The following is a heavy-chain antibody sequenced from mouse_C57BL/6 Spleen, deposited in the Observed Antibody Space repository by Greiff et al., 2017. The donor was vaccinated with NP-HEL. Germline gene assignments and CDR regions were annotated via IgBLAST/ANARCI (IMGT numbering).Heavy chain of an antibody. CDR1: GYTFTSYW. CDR2: IHPNSGST. Sequence: VQLQQPGAELVKPGASVKLSCKASGYTFTSYWMHWVKQRPGQGLEWIGMIHPNSGSTNYNEKFKSKATLTVDKSSSTAYMQLSSLTSEDSAVYYCAGKLGRPLFDYWGQGTTLTVSS. D-gene: IGHD4-1*01. J-gene: IGHJ2*01. CDR3: AGKLGRPLFDY. V-gene: IGHV1-64*01.